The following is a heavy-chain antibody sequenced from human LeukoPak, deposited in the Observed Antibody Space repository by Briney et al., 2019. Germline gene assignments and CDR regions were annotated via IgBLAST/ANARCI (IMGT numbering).Heavy chain of an antibody. V-gene: IGHV3-30*15. CDR3: ASEGSGYPMRLDY. D-gene: IGHD5-12*01. CDR1: GFTFSSYA. CDR2: ISYDGSNK. Sequence: GGSLRLSCAASGFTFSSYAMHWVRQAPGKGLEWVAVISYDGSNKYYADSVKGRFTISRDNSKNTLYLQMSSLRAEDTAVYYCASEGSGYPMRLDYWGQGTLVTVSS. J-gene: IGHJ4*02.